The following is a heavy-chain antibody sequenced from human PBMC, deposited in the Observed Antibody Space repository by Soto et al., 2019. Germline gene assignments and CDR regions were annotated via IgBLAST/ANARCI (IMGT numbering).Heavy chain of an antibody. CDR1: GFTVSTYA. V-gene: IGHV3-30-3*01. J-gene: IGHJ3*01. Sequence: GGSLRLSCAASGFTVSTYALHWVRQAPGKGLEWVATVTFDGSNKYHADSVEGRFTISRDDSKNTLYLQLNSLRAEDTAVYYCGRITLKTSVDTFDFWGQGTMVTVS. D-gene: IGHD3-22*01. CDR2: VTFDGSNK. CDR3: GRITLKTSVDTFDF.